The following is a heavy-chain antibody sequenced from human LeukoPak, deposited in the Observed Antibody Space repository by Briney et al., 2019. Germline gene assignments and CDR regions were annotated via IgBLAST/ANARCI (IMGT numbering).Heavy chain of an antibody. D-gene: IGHD2-2*01. J-gene: IGHJ4*02. CDR1: GGSISGGGYY. Sequence: TLSLTCTVSGGSISGGGYYWSWIRQHPGKGLGWLGYIYYSGSTYYNPSLKSRVTISVDTSKNQFTLKLSSVTAADTAVYYCARLYCSSTSCYGYFDYWGQGTLVTVSS. CDR3: ARLYCSSTSCYGYFDY. V-gene: IGHV4-31*03. CDR2: IYYSGST.